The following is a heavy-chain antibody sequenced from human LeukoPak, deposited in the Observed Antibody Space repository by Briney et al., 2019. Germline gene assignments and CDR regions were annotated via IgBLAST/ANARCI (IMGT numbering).Heavy chain of an antibody. CDR2: IWYDGSNK. CDR1: GFTFSSYG. J-gene: IGHJ6*02. D-gene: IGHD3-3*01. CDR3: ARDRRFLEWGDYYYGMDV. Sequence: GGSLRLSCAASGFTFSSYGMHWVRQAPGKGLEWVAVIWYDGSNKYYADSVKGRFTISRDNSKNTLYLQMNSLRAEDTAVYYCARDRRFLEWGDYYYGMDVWGQGTTVTVSS. V-gene: IGHV3-33*01.